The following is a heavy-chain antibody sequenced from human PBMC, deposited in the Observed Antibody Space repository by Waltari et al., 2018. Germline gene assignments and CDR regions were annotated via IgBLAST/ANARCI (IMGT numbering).Heavy chain of an antibody. CDR2: IYYSGGT. Sequence: QLQLQESGPGLVKPSETLSLTCTVSGGSISSSSYYWGWIRQTQGKGLEWIGSIYYSGGTYYNPALKSLVTISVDTSKNQFSLKLSPVTAADTAVYYCASPDSSEGFWVSSFRYWGQGTLVTVSS. V-gene: IGHV4-39*01. J-gene: IGHJ4*02. CDR1: GGSISSSSYY. CDR3: ASPDSSEGFWVSSFRY. D-gene: IGHD6-19*01.